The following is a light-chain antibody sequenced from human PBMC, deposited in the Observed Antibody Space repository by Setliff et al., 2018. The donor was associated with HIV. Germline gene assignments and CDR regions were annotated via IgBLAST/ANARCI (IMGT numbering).Light chain of an antibody. Sequence: SYALTQPPSVSVAPGKTATITCGGNDIGSKNVHWYQQKPGLAPVLVIYYDNDRPSGIPERFSGSNSGNTATLTISRVEAGDEADYYCQVWNSGSDHRFVFGTGTKVTVL. CDR2: YDN. CDR1: DIGSKN. V-gene: IGLV3-21*04. J-gene: IGLJ1*01. CDR3: QVWNSGSDHRFV.